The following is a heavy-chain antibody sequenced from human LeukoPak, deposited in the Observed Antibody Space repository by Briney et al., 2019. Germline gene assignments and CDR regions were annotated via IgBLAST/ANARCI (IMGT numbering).Heavy chain of an antibody. D-gene: IGHD4-11*01. Sequence: GGSLRLSCAASGFTFSSYSMNWVRQAPGKGLEWVSYISSSSSTIYYADSVKGRFTISRDNAKNSLYLQMNSLRAEDTAVYYCARARRVYNNYGIDYWGQGTLVTVSS. J-gene: IGHJ4*02. CDR1: GFTFSSYS. CDR3: ARARRVYNNYGIDY. CDR2: ISSSSSTI. V-gene: IGHV3-48*01.